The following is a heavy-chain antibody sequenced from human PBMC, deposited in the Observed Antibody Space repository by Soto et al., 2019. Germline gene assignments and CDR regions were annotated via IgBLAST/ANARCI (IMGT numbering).Heavy chain of an antibody. D-gene: IGHD6-13*01. CDR1: GYSFTSYW. J-gene: IGHJ6*02. V-gene: IGHV5-10-1*01. CDR3: ARTGASSWYSENGMDV. CDR2: IDPSDSYT. Sequence: GESLKISCKGSGYSFTSYWISWVHQMPGKGLEWMGRIDPSDSYTNYSPSFQGHVTISADKSISTAYLQWSSLKASDTAMYYCARTGASSWYSENGMDVWGQGTTVTVSS.